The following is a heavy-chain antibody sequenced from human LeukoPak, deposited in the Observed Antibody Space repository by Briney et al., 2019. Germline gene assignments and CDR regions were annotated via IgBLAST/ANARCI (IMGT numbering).Heavy chain of an antibody. CDR3: ARATPVLIYSYGYDYYYYMDV. CDR2: IIPIFGTA. J-gene: IGHJ6*03. D-gene: IGHD5-18*01. Sequence: GASVKVSCKASGYTFTSYYMHWVRQAPGQGLEWMGGIIPIFGTANYAQKFQGRVTITADESTSTAYMELSSLRSEDTAVYYCARATPVLIYSYGYDYYYYMDVWGKGTTVTVSS. CDR1: GYTFTSYY. V-gene: IGHV1-69*13.